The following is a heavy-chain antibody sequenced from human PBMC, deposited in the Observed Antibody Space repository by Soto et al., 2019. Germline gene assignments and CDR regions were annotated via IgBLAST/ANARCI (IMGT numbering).Heavy chain of an antibody. CDR2: IYYSGST. J-gene: IGHJ4*02. D-gene: IGHD6-19*01. Sequence: QLQLQESGPGLVKPSETLSLTCTVSGGSISSSSYYWGWIRQPPGKGLEWIGSIYYSGSTYYNPALESRATTFVCPLKTQFALKLSSVTAADAAVYCCARDAVHRSGFTDYWGQGTLVTVSS. V-gene: IGHV4-39*02. CDR1: GGSISSSSYY. CDR3: ARDAVHRSGFTDY.